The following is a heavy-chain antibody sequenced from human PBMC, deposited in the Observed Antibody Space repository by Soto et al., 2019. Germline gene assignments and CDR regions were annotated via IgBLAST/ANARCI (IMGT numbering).Heavy chain of an antibody. D-gene: IGHD5-18*01. CDR1: GFTFSSYA. V-gene: IGHV3-23*01. CDR3: AKGLRGYSYGYQHGFDY. CDR2: ISGSGGST. Sequence: EVQLLESGGGLVQPGGSLRLSCAASGFTFSSYAMSWVRQAPGKGLEWVSAISGSGGSTYYADSVKGRFTISRDNSKNTLYLQMNSLRAEDTAVYYCAKGLRGYSYGYQHGFDYWGQGTLVTVSS. J-gene: IGHJ4*02.